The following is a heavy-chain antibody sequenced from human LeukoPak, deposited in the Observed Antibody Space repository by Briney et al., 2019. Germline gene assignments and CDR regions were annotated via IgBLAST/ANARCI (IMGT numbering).Heavy chain of an antibody. V-gene: IGHV4-34*01. CDR2: INHSGST. Sequence: PSETLSLICAVYGGSFSGYYWSWIRQPPGKGPEWIGEINHSGSTNYNPSLKSRVTISVDTSKNQFSLKLSSVTAADTAVYYCARCHILTGYYSRWGQGTLVTVSS. D-gene: IGHD3-9*01. J-gene: IGHJ4*02. CDR1: GGSFSGYY. CDR3: ARCHILTGYYSR.